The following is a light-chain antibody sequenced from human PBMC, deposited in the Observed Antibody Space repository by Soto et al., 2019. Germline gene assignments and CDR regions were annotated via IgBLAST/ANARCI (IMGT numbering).Light chain of an antibody. CDR3: LLSYSGTRV. Sequence: QTVVTQEPSLTVSPGGTVTLTCASSTGAVTSGHYPYWFQQKPGQAPRTLIYDTTNKHSWTPARFSGSLLGGKAALTLSGAQPEDEADHYCLLSYSGTRVFGGGTKLTVL. CDR1: TGAVTSGHY. J-gene: IGLJ2*01. CDR2: DTT. V-gene: IGLV7-46*01.